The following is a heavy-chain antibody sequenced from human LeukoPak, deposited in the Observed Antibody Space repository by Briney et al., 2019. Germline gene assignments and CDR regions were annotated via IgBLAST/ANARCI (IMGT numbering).Heavy chain of an antibody. CDR3: ARDNYGNLDY. J-gene: IGHJ4*02. V-gene: IGHV1-2*02. CDR2: VDPKNGGS. D-gene: IGHD3-16*01. Sequence: ASVKVSGKASGYSFGDLYLHWVRKAPGQGLEWMGWVDPKNGGSRYAEAFQGRVTMTRDTSIFTVFMELTGLRSDDTAVYYCARDNYGNLDYWGQGTLVIVSS. CDR1: GYSFGDLY.